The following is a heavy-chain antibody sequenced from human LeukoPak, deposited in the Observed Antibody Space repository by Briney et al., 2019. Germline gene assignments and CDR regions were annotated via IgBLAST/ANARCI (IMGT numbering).Heavy chain of an antibody. V-gene: IGHV4-39*01. Sequence: PSETLSLTCTVSGGSISSSSYYWGWIRQPPGKGLEWIGSIYYSGSTYYNPSLKSRVTISVDKSKNQFSLKLSSVTAADTAVYYCARHDHSGYDYPNWFDPWGQGTLVTVSS. CDR1: GGSISSSSYY. J-gene: IGHJ5*02. CDR3: ARHDHSGYDYPNWFDP. CDR2: IYYSGST. D-gene: IGHD5-12*01.